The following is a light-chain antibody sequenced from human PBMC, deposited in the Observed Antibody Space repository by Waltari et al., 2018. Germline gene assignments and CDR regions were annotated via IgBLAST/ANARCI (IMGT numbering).Light chain of an antibody. J-gene: IGKJ4*01. CDR3: QQSYSTPLT. CDR2: AAS. CDR1: QSISSY. V-gene: IGKV1-39*01. Sequence: DIQMTQSPSSLSAPVVDRVTLTCRASQSISSYLNWYQQKPGKAPKLLLYAASSLQSGVPSRFSGSGSETDFTLTISSLQPEDFATYYCQQSYSTPLTFGGGTKVEIK.